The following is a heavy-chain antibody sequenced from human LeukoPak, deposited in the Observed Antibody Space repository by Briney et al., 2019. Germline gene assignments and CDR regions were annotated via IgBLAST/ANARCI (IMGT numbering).Heavy chain of an antibody. CDR2: IKTDGSEK. V-gene: IGHV3-7*03. J-gene: IGHJ6*02. Sequence: GGSLRLSCEASGFTFSSYWMSWVRQAPGKGPEWVANIKTDGSEKYYVDSVKGRFTISRDNAKNSLYLQMNSLRAEDTALYHCARNNGMDVWGQGTTVIVSS. CDR3: ARNNGMDV. CDR1: GFTFSSYW.